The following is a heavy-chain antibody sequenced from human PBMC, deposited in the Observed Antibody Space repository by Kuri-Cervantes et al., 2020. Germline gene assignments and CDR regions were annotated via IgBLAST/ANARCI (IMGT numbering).Heavy chain of an antibody. CDR3: AKDYSGSFPNWFDP. D-gene: IGHD1-26*01. Sequence: GGSLRLSCSASGFTFSNYAMNWVRQAPGKGLEWVSAMSSSGGSTYYADSVKGRFTISRDNSKNTVYLQMNSLRVEDTAVYYCAKDYSGSFPNWFDPWGQGTLVTVSS. CDR1: GFTFSNYA. J-gene: IGHJ5*02. CDR2: MSSSGGST. V-gene: IGHV3-23*01.